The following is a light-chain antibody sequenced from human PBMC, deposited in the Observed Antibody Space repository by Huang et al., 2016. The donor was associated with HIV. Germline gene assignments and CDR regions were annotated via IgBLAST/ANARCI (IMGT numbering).Light chain of an antibody. Sequence: DIRMTQSPPSLSASVGDRVIITCRASQNINTYLNWYQQKPGKAPKLLIYSASNLEGGVPSRFSGSGSGTDCTLTISSLQLEDLSTFYCQQSYSAPYTFGQGTKLEIK. CDR2: SAS. CDR3: QQSYSAPYT. J-gene: IGKJ2*01. V-gene: IGKV1-39*01. CDR1: QNINTY.